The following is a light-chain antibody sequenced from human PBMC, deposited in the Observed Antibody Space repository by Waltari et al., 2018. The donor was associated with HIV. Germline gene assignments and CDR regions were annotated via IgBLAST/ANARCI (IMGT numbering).Light chain of an antibody. CDR1: QSVLYSSNNKNY. CDR3: QQYYNTPLT. CDR2: WAS. J-gene: IGKJ4*01. V-gene: IGKV4-1*01. Sequence: DIVMTQSPDSLAVSLGERATINCKSSQSVLYSSNNKNYLAWYQQKPGQPPELLIYWASTRESGVPDRFSGSGSATDFTLTISSLQAEDVAVYYCQQYYNTPLTFGGGTQVEIK.